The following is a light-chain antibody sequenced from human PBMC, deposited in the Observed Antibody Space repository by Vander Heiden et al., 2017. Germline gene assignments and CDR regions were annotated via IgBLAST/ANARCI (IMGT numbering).Light chain of an antibody. J-gene: IGKJ1*01. Sequence: DIQMTQSPFTLSASVGDRVTITCRASQSISSWLAWYQQKPGKAPKLLIYKASSLESVVPSRFSGSGSGTEFTLTISSRQPDDFATYYCQQYNSYSWTFGQGTKVEIK. V-gene: IGKV1-5*03. CDR2: KAS. CDR3: QQYNSYSWT. CDR1: QSISSW.